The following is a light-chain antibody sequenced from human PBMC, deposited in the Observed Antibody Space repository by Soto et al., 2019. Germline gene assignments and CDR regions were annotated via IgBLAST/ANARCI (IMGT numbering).Light chain of an antibody. CDR2: RNN. V-gene: IGLV1-47*01. CDR3: AAWDDSLSGPL. Sequence: QSVLTPPPSASGTPGQRVTNSCSGSSSNIGSNSVYWYQQLPGTAPKLLIYRNNQRPSGVPDRCSGAKSGTSASLAISGLRSEDEADYYCAAWDDSLSGPLFGGGTKLTVL. J-gene: IGLJ2*01. CDR1: SSNIGSNS.